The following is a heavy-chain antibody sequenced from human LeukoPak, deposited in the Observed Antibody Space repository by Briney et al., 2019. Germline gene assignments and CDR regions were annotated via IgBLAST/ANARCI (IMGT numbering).Heavy chain of an antibody. V-gene: IGHV3-30-3*01. CDR3: ARDIAGIAAVGTNYFDY. CDR2: VSYDGNNK. Sequence: PGGSLRLSCAASGFTFSSYAMHWVRQAPGKGLEWVAVVSYDGNNKYYRASVKGRFTISRDNSNNTLFLQMNSLRAEDTAVYFCARDIAGIAAVGTNYFDYWGQGTLVTVSS. J-gene: IGHJ4*02. D-gene: IGHD6-13*01. CDR1: GFTFSSYA.